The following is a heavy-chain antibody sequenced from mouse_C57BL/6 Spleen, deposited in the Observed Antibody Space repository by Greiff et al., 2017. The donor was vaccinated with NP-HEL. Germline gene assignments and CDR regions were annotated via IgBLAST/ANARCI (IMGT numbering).Heavy chain of an antibody. J-gene: IGHJ4*01. CDR2: IHPNSGST. Sequence: QVQLQQPGAELVKPGASVKLSCKASGYTFTSYWMHWVKQRPGQGLEWIGMIHPNSGSTNYNEKFKSKATLTVDKSSSTAYMQLSSLTSEDSAVYYCATSFYYGYDAMDYWGQGPSVTVSS. D-gene: IGHD2-1*01. CDR3: ATSFYYGYDAMDY. CDR1: GYTFTSYW. V-gene: IGHV1-64*01.